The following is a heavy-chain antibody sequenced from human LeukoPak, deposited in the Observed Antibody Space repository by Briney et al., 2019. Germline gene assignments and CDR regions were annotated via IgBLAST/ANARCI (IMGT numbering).Heavy chain of an antibody. CDR3: AADFWSGYYGGGYYYYCMDV. Sequence: TSVKVSCKAPGFTFTSSAMQWVRQARGQRLEWIGWIVVGSGNTNYAQKFQERVTITRDMSTSTAYMELSSLRSEDAAVYYCAADFWSGYYGGGYYYYCMDVWGKGTTVTVSS. J-gene: IGHJ6*03. CDR2: IVVGSGNT. CDR1: GFTFTSSA. V-gene: IGHV1-58*02. D-gene: IGHD3-3*01.